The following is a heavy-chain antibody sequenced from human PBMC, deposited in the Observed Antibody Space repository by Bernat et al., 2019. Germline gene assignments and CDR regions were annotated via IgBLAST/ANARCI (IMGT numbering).Heavy chain of an antibody. D-gene: IGHD5-18*01. Sequence: EVQLVESGGGLVQPGGSLRLSCAASGFSFSTSDMHWVRQAPGKGLEWVAFISSSSTTIYYTDSVKGRFIISRDNGENSLYLQLSSLRAEDTAVYYCARDGKRSSNNGYDFDYWGQGTLVTVSS. V-gene: IGHV3-48*01. CDR2: ISSSSTTI. CDR3: ARDGKRSSNNGYDFDY. J-gene: IGHJ4*02. CDR1: GFSFSTSD.